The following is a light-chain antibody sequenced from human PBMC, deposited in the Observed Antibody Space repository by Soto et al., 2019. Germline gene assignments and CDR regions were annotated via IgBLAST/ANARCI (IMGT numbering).Light chain of an antibody. CDR2: KAS. J-gene: IGKJ1*01. CDR3: QHYNSYSEA. Sequence: DIQLTQSPSTLSRSVGHRVTITCLASQTISSWLAWYQQKPGKAPKLLIYKASTLKSGVPSRFSGSGSGTEFTLTISSLQPDDFGTYYCQHYNSYSEAFGQGTKVDIK. CDR1: QTISSW. V-gene: IGKV1-5*03.